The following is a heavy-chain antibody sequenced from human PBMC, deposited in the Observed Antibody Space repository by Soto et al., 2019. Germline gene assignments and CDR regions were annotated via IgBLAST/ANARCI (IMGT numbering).Heavy chain of an antibody. CDR1: GGSISSGGYY. V-gene: IGHV4-31*03. J-gene: IGHJ6*02. CDR2: IYYSGST. Sequence: SETLSLTCTVSGGSISSGGYYWSWIRQHPGKGLEWIGYIYYSGSTYYNPSLKSRVTISVDTSKNQFSLKLSSVTAADTAVYYCARDDIKGMDVWGQGTTVTVSS. D-gene: IGHD2-15*01. CDR3: ARDDIKGMDV.